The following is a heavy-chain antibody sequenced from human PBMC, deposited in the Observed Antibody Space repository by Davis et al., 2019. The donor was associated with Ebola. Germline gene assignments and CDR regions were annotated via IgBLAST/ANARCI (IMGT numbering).Heavy chain of an antibody. D-gene: IGHD6-13*01. CDR1: GFTFSSYG. J-gene: IGHJ6*02. CDR2: ISYDGSNK. V-gene: IGHV3-30*03. Sequence: PGGSLRLSCAASGFTFSSYGMHWVRQAPGKGLEWVAVISYDGSNKYYADSVKGRFTISRDNAKNTLYLQMNSLRAEDTAVYYCARQDRYSSSWAGLNYYYYGMDVWGQGTTVTVSS. CDR3: ARQDRYSSSWAGLNYYYYGMDV.